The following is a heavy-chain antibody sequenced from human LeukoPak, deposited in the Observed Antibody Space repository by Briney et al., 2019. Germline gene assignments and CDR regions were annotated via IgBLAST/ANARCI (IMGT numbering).Heavy chain of an antibody. CDR1: GGSFSGYY. V-gene: IGHV4-34*01. CDR2: INHSGST. J-gene: IGHJ3*02. Sequence: SEALSLTCAVYGGSFSGYYWSWIRQPPGKGLEWIGEINHSGSTNYNPSLKSRVTISVDTSKNQFSLKLSSVTAADTAVFYCASSVGSTKIHVGAFDIWGQGTMVTVSS. D-gene: IGHD2-2*01. CDR3: ASSVGSTKIHVGAFDI.